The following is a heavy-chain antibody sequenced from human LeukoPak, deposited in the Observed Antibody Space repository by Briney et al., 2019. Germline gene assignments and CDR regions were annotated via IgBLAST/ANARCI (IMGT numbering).Heavy chain of an antibody. D-gene: IGHD3-22*01. V-gene: IGHV1-18*01. J-gene: IGHJ4*02. CDR2: ISTYNGNT. CDR1: GYTFTSYG. Sequence: ASVKVSCKASGYTFTSYGISWVRQAPGQGLEWMGWISTYNGNTNYAQKLQGRVTMTTDTSTSTAYMELRSLRSDDTAVYYCARAAISKDGSGYFYWGQGTLVTVSS. CDR3: ARAAISKDGSGYFY.